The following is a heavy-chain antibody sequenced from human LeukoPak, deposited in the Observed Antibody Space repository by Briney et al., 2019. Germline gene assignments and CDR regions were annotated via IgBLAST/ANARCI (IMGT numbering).Heavy chain of an antibody. V-gene: IGHV3-74*01. J-gene: IGHJ3*02. CDR2: INSDGINT. D-gene: IGHD4-23*01. CDR1: GFTFSNYW. Sequence: HSGGSLRLSCAASGFTFSNYWMHWVRQAPGKGLVWVSRINSDGINTSYADSVKGRFTISRDNAKNSLYMQMESLRDEDTAIYYCARDTLEYSNSPDALDIWGQGTMVTVSS. CDR3: ARDTLEYSNSPDALDI.